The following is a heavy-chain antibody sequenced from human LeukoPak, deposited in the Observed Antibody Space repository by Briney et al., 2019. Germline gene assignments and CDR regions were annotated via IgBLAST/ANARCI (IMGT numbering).Heavy chain of an antibody. Sequence: ASVTVSFTSSVYTFTMYYMHWVRHAPRQGLEWMGIINRRGGSTSSAQKFQGRLTMTRDTSTSSVYMELSSLRSEDTAVYDCARDVSAAGGWDLWGQGTLVTVSS. D-gene: IGHD2-15*01. CDR2: INRRGGST. V-gene: IGHV1-46*01. J-gene: IGHJ4*02. CDR1: VYTFTMYY. CDR3: ARDVSAAGGWDL.